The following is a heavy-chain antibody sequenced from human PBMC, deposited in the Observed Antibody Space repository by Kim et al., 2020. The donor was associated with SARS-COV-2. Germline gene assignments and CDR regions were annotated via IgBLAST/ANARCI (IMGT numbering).Heavy chain of an antibody. CDR2: ISGGGDTT. V-gene: IGHV3-23*01. Sequence: GGSLRLSCAASGFTFSSYAVSWVRQAPGKGLAWVSAISGGGDTTVYADSVKGRFTISRDNSRNTLYLQMNSLRVDDTAVYYCAAKKHGSFPFDYCGQGT. D-gene: IGHD3-10*01. CDR1: GFTFSSYA. CDR3: AAKKHGSFPFDY. J-gene: IGHJ4*02.